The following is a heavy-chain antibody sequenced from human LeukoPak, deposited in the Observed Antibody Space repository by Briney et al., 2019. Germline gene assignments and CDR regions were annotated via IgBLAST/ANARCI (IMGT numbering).Heavy chain of an antibody. CDR2: IYWNDDK. J-gene: IGHJ6*02. CDR1: GFSLSTSGVG. CDR3: AHSEWDCSSTSCYYYYGMDV. Sequence: SGPTLVKPTQTLTQTCTFSGFSLSTSGVGVGWIRQPPGKALEWLALIYWNDDKRYSPSLKSRLTITKDTSKNQVVLTMTNMDPVDTATYYCAHSEWDCSSTSCYYYYGMDVWGQGTTVTVSS. V-gene: IGHV2-5*01. D-gene: IGHD2-2*01.